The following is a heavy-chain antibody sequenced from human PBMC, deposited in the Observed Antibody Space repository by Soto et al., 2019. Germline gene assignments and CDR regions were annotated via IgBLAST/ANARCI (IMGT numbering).Heavy chain of an antibody. Sequence: PSETLSLTCAVSGGSINSGDWWSWVRQPPGKGLEWIGEIYHIGATNYNPYLKSRVTISVDKSKNHFSLRLSTVTAADTAVYYCATNRGYDCSSSSCFSYWGQGALVTVSS. D-gene: IGHD2-15*01. J-gene: IGHJ4*02. CDR1: GGSINSGDW. CDR3: ATNRGYDCSSSSCFSY. V-gene: IGHV4-4*02. CDR2: IYHIGAT.